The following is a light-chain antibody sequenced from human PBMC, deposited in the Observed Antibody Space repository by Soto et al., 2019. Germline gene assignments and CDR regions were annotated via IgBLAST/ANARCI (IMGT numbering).Light chain of an antibody. J-gene: IGLJ1*01. CDR3: SSYAGSNNLYV. CDR1: SSDIGVYNY. Sequence: QSALTQPPSASGSPGQSVTISCTGTSSDIGVYNYVSWYQQHPGKAPNLMIYEVSKRPSGVPDRFSGSTSANTAPLTVSGLQAEDEADSHCSSYAGSNNLYVFGTGTKVTVL. V-gene: IGLV2-8*01. CDR2: EVS.